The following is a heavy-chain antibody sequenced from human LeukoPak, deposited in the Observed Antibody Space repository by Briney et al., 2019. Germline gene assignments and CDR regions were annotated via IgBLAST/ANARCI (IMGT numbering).Heavy chain of an antibody. V-gene: IGHV1-8*01. J-gene: IGHJ6*03. CDR2: MNPNSGNT. Sequence: ASVKVSCKASGYTFTSYDINWVRQATGQGLEWMGWMNPNSGNTGYAQKFQGRVTMTRNTSISTAYMELSSLRSEDTAVYYCASRIPPARDGYNYRDYYYYYYMDVWGKGTTVTVSS. D-gene: IGHD5-24*01. CDR3: ASRIPPARDGYNYRDYYYYYYMDV. CDR1: GYTFTSYD.